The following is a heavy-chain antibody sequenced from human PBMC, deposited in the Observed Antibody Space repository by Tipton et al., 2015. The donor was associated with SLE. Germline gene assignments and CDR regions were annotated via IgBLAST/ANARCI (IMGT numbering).Heavy chain of an antibody. CDR2: IYYSGNT. CDR3: SSENFSGLDY. CDR1: GGSISSYY. Sequence: TLSLTCTVSGGSISSYYWSWIRQPPGKGLEWIGYIYYSGNTNYNSSLKSRVTISVDKSKNQFSLKLSSVTAADTAVYYCSSENFSGLDYCVLGTLVTVSS. D-gene: IGHD6-19*01. V-gene: IGHV4-59*01. J-gene: IGHJ4*02.